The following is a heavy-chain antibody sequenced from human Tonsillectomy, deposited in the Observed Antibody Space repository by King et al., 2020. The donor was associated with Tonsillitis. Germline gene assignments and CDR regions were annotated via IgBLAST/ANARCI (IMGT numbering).Heavy chain of an antibody. Sequence: VQLPQWGAGLLKPSETLSLTCAVYGGSFSGYYWSWIRQPPGKGLEWIGEINHSGSTNYNPSLTSRVTISVDTSKNQFSLKLSSVTAADTAVYYCARGGKERRIGGYCTNGVCYTRLPLDYWGQGTLVTVSS. CDR1: GGSFSGYY. D-gene: IGHD2-8*01. J-gene: IGHJ4*02. CDR3: ARGGKERRIGGYCTNGVCYTRLPLDY. V-gene: IGHV4-34*01. CDR2: INHSGST.